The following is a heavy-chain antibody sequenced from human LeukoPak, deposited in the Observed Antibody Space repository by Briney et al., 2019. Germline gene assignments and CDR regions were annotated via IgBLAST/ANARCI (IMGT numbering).Heavy chain of an antibody. J-gene: IGHJ4*02. V-gene: IGHV1-46*01. CDR1: GYTFTSYY. CDR3: ARGGEMATVLHLYYFDY. CDR2: INPSGGST. D-gene: IGHD5-24*01. Sequence: GASVKVSCKASGYTFTSYYMHWVRQAPGQGLEWMGIINPSGGSTSYAQKFQGRVTMTRDTSTSTVYMELSSLRSEDTAVYYCARGGEMATVLHLYYFDYWGQGTLVTVSS.